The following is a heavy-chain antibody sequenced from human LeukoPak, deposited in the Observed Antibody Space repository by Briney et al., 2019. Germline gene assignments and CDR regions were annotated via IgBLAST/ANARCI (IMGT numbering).Heavy chain of an antibody. Sequence: GGSLRLSCAASGFILSDHYMDWVRQAPGKGLEWVGRSRNKDNSYTTDYAASVRGRFTISRDDSKNSLYLQMNGLKTEDTAMYYCARAGDYYSTGDCWGQGTLVTVSS. V-gene: IGHV3-72*01. CDR3: ARAGDYYSTGDC. J-gene: IGHJ4*02. D-gene: IGHD3-22*01. CDR2: SRNKDNSYTT. CDR1: GFILSDHY.